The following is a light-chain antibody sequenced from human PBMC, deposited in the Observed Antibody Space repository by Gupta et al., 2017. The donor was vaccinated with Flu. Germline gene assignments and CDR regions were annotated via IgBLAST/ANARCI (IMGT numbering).Light chain of an antibody. Sequence: EIATLSCRASQSISSSFLAWYKPKPGQAPRLLIYGASRRATGIPDRFSGSGSGTDFTLTISRLEPEDCAVYYCQQSGSSPWTFGQGTKVEVK. CDR2: GAS. CDR3: QQSGSSPWT. V-gene: IGKV3-20*01. CDR1: QSISSSF. J-gene: IGKJ1*01.